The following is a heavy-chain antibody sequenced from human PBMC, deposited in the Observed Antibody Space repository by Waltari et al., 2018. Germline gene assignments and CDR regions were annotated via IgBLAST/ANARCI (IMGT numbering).Heavy chain of an antibody. CDR2: ISDSGVIT. Sequence: EVHLLESGGGLVQPGGSLRLSCAASGFNFLSYAMRCVRQAPGKGLEWVSGISDSGVITKYADSVKGRFTVSRDNSKNTVFLQLNSLRAEDTAIYYCARHLYSIDYLELGNWGQGTLVTVSS. J-gene: IGHJ4*02. V-gene: IGHV3-23*01. CDR3: ARHLYSIDYLELGN. D-gene: IGHD3-22*01. CDR1: GFNFLSYA.